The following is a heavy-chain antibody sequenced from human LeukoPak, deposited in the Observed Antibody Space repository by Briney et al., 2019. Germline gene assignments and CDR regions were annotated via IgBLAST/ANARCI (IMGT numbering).Heavy chain of an antibody. D-gene: IGHD3-10*01. Sequence: GGSLTLSCAASGFDFSTYVMYWVRQAPGKGLEWVSALYGNGEGMSYADSVKGRFAISRDNSKNTLYLQMNSLRPEDTALYYCAKLGVRSSAGEDYWGQGTLVTVSS. CDR1: GFDFSTYV. CDR3: AKLGVRSSAGEDY. V-gene: IGHV3-23*01. CDR2: LYGNGEGM. J-gene: IGHJ4*02.